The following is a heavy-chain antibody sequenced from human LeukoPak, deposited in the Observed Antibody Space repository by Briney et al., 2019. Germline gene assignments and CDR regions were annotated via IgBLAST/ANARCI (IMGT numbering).Heavy chain of an antibody. D-gene: IGHD3-22*01. V-gene: IGHV4-31*03. Sequence: SQTLSLTCTVSGGSISSGGYYWSWIRQHPGKGLEWIGYIYYSGSTYYNPSLKSRVTISVDTSKNQFSLKLSSVTAADTAVYYCARVQGDSSGYNDAFDIWGQGTMVTVSS. J-gene: IGHJ3*02. CDR3: ARVQGDSSGYNDAFDI. CDR1: GGSISSGGYY. CDR2: IYYSGST.